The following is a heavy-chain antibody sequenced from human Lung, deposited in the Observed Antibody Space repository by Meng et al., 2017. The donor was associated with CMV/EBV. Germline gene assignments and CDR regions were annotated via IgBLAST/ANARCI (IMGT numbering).Heavy chain of an antibody. CDR1: GYSISSGYY. Sequence: SETLSLTCTVSGYSISSGYYWGWIRPPPGKGLEWIGSIYHGGSTYYNPSRKSRVTISVDPSKTQISLKPSYVTAADTAVYYCAKDVEKTWYYEFWSGPPRGLYGMDVWGQGXTVTVSS. CDR2: IYHGGST. J-gene: IGHJ6*02. V-gene: IGHV4-38-2*02. CDR3: AKDVEKTWYYEFWSGPPRGLYGMDV. D-gene: IGHD3-3*01.